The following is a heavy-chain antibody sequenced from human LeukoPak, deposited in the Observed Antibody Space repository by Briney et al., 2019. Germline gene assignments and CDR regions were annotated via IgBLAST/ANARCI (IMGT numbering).Heavy chain of an antibody. Sequence: ASVKVSCRASGYTFTNYYIHWVRQAPGQGLEWMGIISPSGGSTSYAQKFQDRVTMTSDTSTSTVYMEVSSLRSEDTAVFYCARGEGDYDSAHYFDVWGQGTTVTVSS. D-gene: IGHD4-17*01. V-gene: IGHV1-46*01. J-gene: IGHJ6*02. CDR1: GYTFTNYY. CDR3: ARGEGDYDSAHYFDV. CDR2: ISPSGGST.